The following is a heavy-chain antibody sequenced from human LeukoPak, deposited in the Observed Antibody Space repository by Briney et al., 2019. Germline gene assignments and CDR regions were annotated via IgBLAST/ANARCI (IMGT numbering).Heavy chain of an antibody. D-gene: IGHD5-18*01. CDR1: GFXFGDYA. CDR2: IRGKAYGGKT. Sequence: GGSLRLSCRASGFXFGDYAMSWVRQAPGKGLEWVGFIRGKAYGGKTNYAASVKGRFTISRDDSKSIAYLQMNSLTTEDTAVYYCSRDRGGYSYGLDFDYWGQGTLVTVSS. V-gene: IGHV3-49*04. J-gene: IGHJ4*02. CDR3: SRDRGGYSYGLDFDY.